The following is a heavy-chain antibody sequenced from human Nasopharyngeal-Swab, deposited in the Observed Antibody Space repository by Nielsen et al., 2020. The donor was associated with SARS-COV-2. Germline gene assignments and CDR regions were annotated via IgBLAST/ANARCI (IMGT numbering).Heavy chain of an antibody. D-gene: IGHD5-18*01. CDR3: ARHTANTED. J-gene: IGHJ4*02. V-gene: IGHV4-34*01. Sequence: SETLSLTCAVYGGSFSGYYWSWIRQPPGKGLEWIGEINHSGSTNYNPSLKSRVTIPVDTSKNQFSLKLSSVTAADTAVYYCARHTANTEDWGQGTLVTVSS. CDR1: GGSFSGYY. CDR2: INHSGST.